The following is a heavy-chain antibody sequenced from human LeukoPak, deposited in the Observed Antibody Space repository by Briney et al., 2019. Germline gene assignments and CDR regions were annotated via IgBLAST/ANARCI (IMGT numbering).Heavy chain of an antibody. CDR3: ARDFCTGCNYYFYGMDV. Sequence: GRSLRLSCTASGFALDDYVMHWVRQTPGGGLEWVSGISRESANIGYADSVKGRFTISRDNDKNSLYLQMNSLTTEDTALYYCARDFCTGCNYYFYGMDVWGRGTTVTVSS. V-gene: IGHV3-9*01. CDR2: ISRESANI. J-gene: IGHJ6*02. D-gene: IGHD2-2*01. CDR1: GFALDDYV.